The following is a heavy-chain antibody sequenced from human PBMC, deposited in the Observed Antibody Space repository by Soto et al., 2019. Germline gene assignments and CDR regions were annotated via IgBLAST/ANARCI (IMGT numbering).Heavy chain of an antibody. CDR1: GGSINSGDYY. D-gene: IGHD1-1*01. V-gene: IGHV4-30-4*01. Sequence: QVQLQESGPGLVKPSQTLSLTCTVSGGSINSGDYYWSWIRQPPGKGLEWIGYIYYTGNTYYNPSLKSRVTISRDTSNNQFSLRLKTVTAADTAVYFCARGGVPNYYCGLDVWGQGTTVTVSS. CDR2: IYYTGNT. J-gene: IGHJ6*02. CDR3: ARGGVPNYYCGLDV.